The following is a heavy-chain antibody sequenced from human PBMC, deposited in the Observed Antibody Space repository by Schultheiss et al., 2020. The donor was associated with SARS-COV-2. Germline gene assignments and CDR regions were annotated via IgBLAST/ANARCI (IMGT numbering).Heavy chain of an antibody. D-gene: IGHD6-13*01. CDR1: GGSISSGGYY. V-gene: IGHV4-34*01. J-gene: IGHJ1*01. Sequence: SQTLSLTCPVSGGSISSGGYYWSWIRQPPGKGLEWIGEINHSGSTNYNPSLKSRVTISVDTSKNQFSLKLSSVTAADTAVYYCARGSYSSSWYWYFQHWGQGTLVTVSS. CDR3: ARGSYSSSWYWYFQH. CDR2: INHSGST.